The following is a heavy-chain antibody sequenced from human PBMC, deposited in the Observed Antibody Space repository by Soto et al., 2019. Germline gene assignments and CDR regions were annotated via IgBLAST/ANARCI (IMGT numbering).Heavy chain of an antibody. J-gene: IGHJ6*01. V-gene: IGHV5-51*01. CDR1: GYSFTSYW. D-gene: IGHD6-6*01. Sequence: VESLNISCKVSGYSFTSYWIVWVLQMPGKGLEWMGIIYPGDSDTRYSPSFQGQVTISADKSISTAYLQWSSLKASDTAMYYCARLRSSSSGGMDVWGQGTTVTVSS. CDR2: IYPGDSDT. CDR3: ARLRSSSSGGMDV.